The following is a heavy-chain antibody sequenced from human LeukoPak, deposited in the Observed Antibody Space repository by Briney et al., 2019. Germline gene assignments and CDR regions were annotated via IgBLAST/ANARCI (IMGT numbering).Heavy chain of an antibody. Sequence: ASVKVSCKASGYTFTGYYMHWVRQAPGQGLEWMGWINPNSGGTNYAQKFQGRVTMTRDTSISTAYMELSRLRSDDTAVYFCARAGYYDRRGYYLYYYYYMDVWGKGTTVTISS. CDR3: ARAGYYDRRGYYLYYYYYMDV. J-gene: IGHJ6*03. V-gene: IGHV1-2*02. CDR1: GYTFTGYY. D-gene: IGHD3-22*01. CDR2: INPNSGGT.